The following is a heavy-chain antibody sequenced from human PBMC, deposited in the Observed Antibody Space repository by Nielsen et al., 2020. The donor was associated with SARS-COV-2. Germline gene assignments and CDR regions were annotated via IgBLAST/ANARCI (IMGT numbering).Heavy chain of an antibody. J-gene: IGHJ6*02. CDR3: ARADYYGSGSYMPYYYGMDV. CDR2: ISYDGSNK. CDR1: GFTFSSYA. Sequence: GESLKISCAASGFTFSSYAVHWVRQAPGKGLEWVAVISYDGSNKYYADSVKGRFTISRDNSKNTLYLQMNSLRAEDTAVYYCARADYYGSGSYMPYYYGMDVWGQGTTVTVSS. D-gene: IGHD3-10*01. V-gene: IGHV3-30-3*01.